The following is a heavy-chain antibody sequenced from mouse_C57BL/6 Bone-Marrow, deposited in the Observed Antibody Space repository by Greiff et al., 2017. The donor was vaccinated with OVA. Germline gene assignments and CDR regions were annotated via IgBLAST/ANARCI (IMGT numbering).Heavy chain of an antibody. CDR2: LDPSDSYT. D-gene: IGHD2-3*01. V-gene: IGHV1-69*01. CDR1: GYTFTSYW. Sequence: QVQLQQPGAELVMPGASVKLSCKASGYTFTSYWMHWVKQRPGQGLEWIGELDPSDSYTNYNPKFKGKSTLTVDKSSSTAYMQLSSITAEDSAVYYCALYEGPFDYWGKGTTLTVSS. J-gene: IGHJ2*01. CDR3: ALYEGPFDY.